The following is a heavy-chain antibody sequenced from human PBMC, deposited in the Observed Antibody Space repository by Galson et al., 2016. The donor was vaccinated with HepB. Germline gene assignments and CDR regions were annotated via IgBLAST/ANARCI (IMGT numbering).Heavy chain of an antibody. CDR2: ISPNSGGT. CDR3: ARSRLYHDLWGDSNVGQYYYYGMDV. J-gene: IGHJ6*02. D-gene: IGHD3-3*01. CDR1: GDTFSDSN. V-gene: IGHV1-2*02. Sequence: SVKVSCKASGDTFSDSNINWVRQAPGQGLEWMGWISPNSGGTNYAQKFQGRVTMTRDTSITTVYMELSRLTFDDTAIYYCARSRLYHDLWGDSNVGQYYYYGMDVWGQGTTVTVSS.